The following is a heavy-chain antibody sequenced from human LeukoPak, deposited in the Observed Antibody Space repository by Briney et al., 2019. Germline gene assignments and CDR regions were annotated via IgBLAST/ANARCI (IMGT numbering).Heavy chain of an antibody. CDR3: ARDLGDYYYDSSGYYYYFDY. CDR2: INPNSGGT. D-gene: IGHD3-22*01. CDR1: GYTFTGYY. Sequence: GASVKVSCKASGYTFTGYYMHWVRQAPGQGLEWMGRINPNSGGTNYAQKLQGRVTMTTDTSTSTAYMELRSLRSDDTAVYYCARDLGDYYYDSSGYYYYFDYWGQGTLVTVSS. J-gene: IGHJ4*02. V-gene: IGHV1-2*06.